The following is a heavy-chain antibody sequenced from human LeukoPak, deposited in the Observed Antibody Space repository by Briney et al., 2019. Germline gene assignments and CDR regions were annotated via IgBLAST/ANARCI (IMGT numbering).Heavy chain of an antibody. CDR3: AKGRQQWWTFDALDI. CDR2: ISFDGGKK. J-gene: IGHJ3*02. CDR1: GFTFSSYT. Sequence: GGSLRLSCAASGFTFSSYTMSWVRQAPGKGLEWVALISFDGGKKFYADSVKGRFTISRDNSKNTLYLQMNSLTPDDTAVYSCAKGRQQWWTFDALDIWGQGTMVTVSS. D-gene: IGHD5-18*01. V-gene: IGHV3-30*18.